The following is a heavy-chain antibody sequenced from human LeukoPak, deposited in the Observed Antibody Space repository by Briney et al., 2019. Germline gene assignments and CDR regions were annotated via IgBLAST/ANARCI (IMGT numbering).Heavy chain of an antibody. D-gene: IGHD6-19*01. CDR3: ARARYSSGWDSDY. Sequence: KPGGSLRLSCAASGFTFSSYSMNWVRQAPGKGLGWVSSISSSSSYIYYADSVKGRFTISRDNAKNSLYLQMNSLRAEDTAVYYCARARYSSGWDSDYWGQGTLVTVSS. V-gene: IGHV3-21*01. J-gene: IGHJ4*02. CDR1: GFTFSSYS. CDR2: ISSSSSYI.